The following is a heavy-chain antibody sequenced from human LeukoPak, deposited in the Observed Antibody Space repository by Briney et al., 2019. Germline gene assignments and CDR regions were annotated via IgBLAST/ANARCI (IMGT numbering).Heavy chain of an antibody. CDR2: SYHIGST. D-gene: IGHD3-10*01. Sequence: SETLSLTCTVSGGSISHYYWNWIRQPPGKGLEWIGYSYHIGSTNYNPSLKRRVTISVDTSNNQFSLKLSSVTAADTAVYYCARDRGYYGSGIDRAFDIWGQGTMVTVSS. J-gene: IGHJ3*02. CDR3: ARDRGYYGSGIDRAFDI. CDR1: GGSISHYY. V-gene: IGHV4-59*01.